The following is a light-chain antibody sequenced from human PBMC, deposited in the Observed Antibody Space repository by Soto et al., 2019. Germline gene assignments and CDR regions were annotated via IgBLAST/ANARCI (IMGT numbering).Light chain of an antibody. J-gene: IGKJ1*01. CDR1: QTISSW. CDR3: QHYNSYSEA. V-gene: IGKV1-5*03. Sequence: EIQMTQSPSTLSGSVGDRVTSTCRASQTISSWLAWYQQKPGKDPKLLIYKASTLKSGVPSRFSRSGSGTEFTLTISSLHPDELATYYCQHYNSYSEAFGQVTKVEIK. CDR2: KAS.